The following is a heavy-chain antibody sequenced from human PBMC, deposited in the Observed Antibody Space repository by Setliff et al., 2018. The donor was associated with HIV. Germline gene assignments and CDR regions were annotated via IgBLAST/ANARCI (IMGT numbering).Heavy chain of an antibody. Sequence: PSETLSLTCTVSGGSISNTSYYWGWVRQPPGKGLELIGNFFYSGNTYYNPSLKSLVTISVDTSKNQFSLKLSSVTAADTAIYFCARQFRYPNRAVACVDYWGQGTLVTVSS. D-gene: IGHD6-19*01. CDR3: ARQFRYPNRAVACVDY. CDR2: FFYSGNT. V-gene: IGHV4-39*01. J-gene: IGHJ4*02. CDR1: GGSISNTSYY.